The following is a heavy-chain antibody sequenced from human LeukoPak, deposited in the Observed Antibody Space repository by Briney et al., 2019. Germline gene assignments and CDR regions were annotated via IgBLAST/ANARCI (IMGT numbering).Heavy chain of an antibody. CDR1: GYTFTSYG. CDR3: ARLWGFGELFRAFDI. Sequence: GASVKVSCKASGYTFTSYGISWVRQAPGQGLEWMGWISAYNGNTNYAQKLQGRVTMTTDTSTGTAYMELRSLRSDDTAVYYCARLWGFGELFRAFDIWGQGTMVTVSS. CDR2: ISAYNGNT. V-gene: IGHV1-18*01. D-gene: IGHD3-10*01. J-gene: IGHJ3*02.